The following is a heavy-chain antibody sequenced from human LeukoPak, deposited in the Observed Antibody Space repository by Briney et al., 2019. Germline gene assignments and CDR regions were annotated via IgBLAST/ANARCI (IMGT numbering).Heavy chain of an antibody. CDR1: GGSLNKYY. CDR3: AKGRKDFDTNLGPFDS. CDR2: VHDSAGT. Sequence: SETLSLTCTVSGGSLNKYYWSSIRQSPGKGLEWLGYVHDSAGTIYNPSLKSRVTISVGTSKTQFSLKVTSVTTADTAVYYCAKGRKDFDTNLGPFDSWGQGILVTVSS. D-gene: IGHD3-9*01. V-gene: IGHV4-59*01. J-gene: IGHJ4*02.